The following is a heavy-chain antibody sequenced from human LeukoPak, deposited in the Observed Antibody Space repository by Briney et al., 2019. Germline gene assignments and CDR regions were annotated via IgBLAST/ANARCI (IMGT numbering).Heavy chain of an antibody. CDR1: GYTFTSYD. V-gene: IGHV1-8*01. Sequence: GASVKVSCKASGYTFTSYDINWVRQATGQGLEWMGWMNPNSGNTGYAQKFQGRVTITADESTSTAYMELSSLRSEDTAVYYCARPMYDSSGYYFEYFQHWGQGTLVTVSS. D-gene: IGHD3-22*01. CDR2: MNPNSGNT. J-gene: IGHJ1*01. CDR3: ARPMYDSSGYYFEYFQH.